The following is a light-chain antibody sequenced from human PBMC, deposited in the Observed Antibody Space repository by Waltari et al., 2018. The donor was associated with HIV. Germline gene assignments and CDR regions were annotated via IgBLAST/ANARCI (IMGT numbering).Light chain of an antibody. CDR1: NSDVGGYKY. Sequence: QSALTQPRSVSGSPGQSVTISCTGTNSDVGGYKYFPWYQQHPGKVPKLMIYDVTKWPSGVPDRFSGSKSGNTASLTISGLQAEDDADYYCCSYAGNYTWVFGGGTKLTVL. CDR2: DVT. CDR3: CSYAGNYTWV. J-gene: IGLJ3*02. V-gene: IGLV2-11*01.